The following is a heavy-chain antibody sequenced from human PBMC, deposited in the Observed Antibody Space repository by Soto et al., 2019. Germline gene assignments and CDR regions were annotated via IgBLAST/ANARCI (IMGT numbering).Heavy chain of an antibody. J-gene: IGHJ6*02. CDR3: AKSHSSSWSLNYYYYYGMDV. D-gene: IGHD6-13*01. Sequence: GGSLRLSCAASGFTFSSYGMHWVRQAPGKGLEWVAVISYDGSNKYYADSVKGRFTISRDNSKNTLYLQMNSLRAEDTAVYYCAKSHSSSWSLNYYYYYGMDVWGQGTTVTVSS. V-gene: IGHV3-30*18. CDR1: GFTFSSYG. CDR2: ISYDGSNK.